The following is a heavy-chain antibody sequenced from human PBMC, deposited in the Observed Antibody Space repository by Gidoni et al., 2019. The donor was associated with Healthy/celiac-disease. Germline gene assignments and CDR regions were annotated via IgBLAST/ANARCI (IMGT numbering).Heavy chain of an antibody. Sequence: QVQLVESGGGLVKPGGSLRLSCAASGFTFSDSYISWIRQAPGKGLEWVSYISSSGSTIYYADSVKGRFTISRDNAKNSLYLQMNSLRAEDTAVYYCARDKYYYDSSGYYYYYYYGMDVWGQGTTVTVSS. D-gene: IGHD3-22*01. V-gene: IGHV3-11*01. CDR1: GFTFSDSY. CDR3: ARDKYYYDSSGYYYYYYYGMDV. CDR2: ISSSGSTI. J-gene: IGHJ6*02.